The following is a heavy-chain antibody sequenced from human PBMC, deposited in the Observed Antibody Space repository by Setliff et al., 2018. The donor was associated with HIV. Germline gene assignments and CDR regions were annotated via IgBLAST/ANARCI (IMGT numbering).Heavy chain of an antibody. CDR3: ARVGYCSSTNCYWGRPSYGMGV. V-gene: IGHV4-38-2*02. Sequence: SETLSLTCTVSSYSVTSGYYWAWIRLPPGKGLEWIGNMYPSGSSYFNPTLQSRVTMSADTSKKQFFLKLSSVTAADTAVYYCARVGYCSSTNCYWGRPSYGMGVWGQGTTVTVSS. J-gene: IGHJ6*02. D-gene: IGHD2-2*01. CDR2: MYPSGSS. CDR1: SYSVTSGYY.